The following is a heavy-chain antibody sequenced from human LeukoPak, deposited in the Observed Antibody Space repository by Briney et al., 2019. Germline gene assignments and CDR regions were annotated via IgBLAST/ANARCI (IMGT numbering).Heavy chain of an antibody. Sequence: PSETLSLTCTVSGGSISSYYWSWIRQPAGKGLEWIGRIYTSGSTNYNPSLKSRVTMSVDTSKNQFSLKLSSVTAADMAVYYCARGPMFFGVAYCDYWGQGTLVTVSS. CDR1: GGSISSYY. CDR2: IYTSGST. J-gene: IGHJ4*02. D-gene: IGHD3-3*01. CDR3: ARGPMFFGVAYCDY. V-gene: IGHV4-4*07.